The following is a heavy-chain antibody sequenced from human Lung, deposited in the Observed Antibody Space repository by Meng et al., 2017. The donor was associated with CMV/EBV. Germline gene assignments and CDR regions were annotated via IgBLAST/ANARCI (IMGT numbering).Heavy chain of an antibody. CDR1: GFNFTAYS. CDR2: IDWNGGRT. V-gene: IGHV3-20*04. Sequence: GESLKISCAASGFNFTAYSMSWVRQAPGKGLEWISGIDWNGGRTVYADSVKGRFTISRDNAENSLYVQMNSLRDEDTAVYYCVRDRIAYGLDVWGQGTTVTVSS. J-gene: IGHJ6*02. CDR3: VRDRIAYGLDV. D-gene: IGHD2-15*01.